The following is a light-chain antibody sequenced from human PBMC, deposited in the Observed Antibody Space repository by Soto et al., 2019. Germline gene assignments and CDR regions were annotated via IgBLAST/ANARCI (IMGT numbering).Light chain of an antibody. CDR3: SSYTARGTRV. CDR2: EVG. V-gene: IGLV2-14*01. Sequence: SVLAQFASVSGSPGQSITISCTGTSIDVGGYNYVSWYQQHPDKAPKLLIYEVGNRPSGVSIRFSGSKSGNTASLTISGLQAEDEADYYCSSYTARGTRVFGTGSKVTVL. CDR1: SIDVGGYNY. J-gene: IGLJ1*01.